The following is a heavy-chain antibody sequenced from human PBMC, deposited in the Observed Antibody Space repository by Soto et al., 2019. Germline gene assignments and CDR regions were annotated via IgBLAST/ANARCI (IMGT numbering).Heavy chain of an antibody. CDR2: INPSGGT. J-gene: IGHJ4*02. V-gene: IGHV4-34*01. Sequence: QVQLQQWGAGLLKPSETLSLTCAVYGGSFSTDYWSWIRQPPGKGLEWIGEINPSGGTNYNPSLKSRVTISVATSKNRVSLKLSSVTAADTAVYYCARVLAARASRDFDYWGQGTLVTVSS. D-gene: IGHD6-6*01. CDR1: GGSFSTDY. CDR3: ARVLAARASRDFDY.